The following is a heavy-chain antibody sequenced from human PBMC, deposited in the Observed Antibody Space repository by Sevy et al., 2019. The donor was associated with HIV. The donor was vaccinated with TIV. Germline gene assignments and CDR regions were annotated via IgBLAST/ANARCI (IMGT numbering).Heavy chain of an antibody. CDR2: VHAGNGHT. D-gene: IGHD3-3*01. J-gene: IGHJ4*02. V-gene: IGHV1-3*01. CDR1: GYTFSNNA. Sequence: ASVKVSSKASGYTFSNNAIHWVRQAPGQRLEWMGWVHAGNGHTKCSEKFQDRVTISRDTSATTVYMDLTSLTSEDTAIYYCARGKGGIFGVVTGQFDYWGQGTLVTVSS. CDR3: ARGKGGIFGVVTGQFDY.